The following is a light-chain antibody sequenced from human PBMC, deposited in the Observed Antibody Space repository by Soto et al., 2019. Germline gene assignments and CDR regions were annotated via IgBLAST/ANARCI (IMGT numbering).Light chain of an antibody. CDR2: DDS. J-gene: IGLJ3*02. Sequence: SYELTQPPSVSVAPGQTARITCGGNNIGSKSVHWYQQKPCQAPVLVVYDDSDRPSGIPERFSGSNSGNTATLTISRVEAGDEADYYCQVWDSSRDHGVFGGGTKVTVL. CDR3: QVWDSSRDHGV. CDR1: NIGSKS. V-gene: IGLV3-21*02.